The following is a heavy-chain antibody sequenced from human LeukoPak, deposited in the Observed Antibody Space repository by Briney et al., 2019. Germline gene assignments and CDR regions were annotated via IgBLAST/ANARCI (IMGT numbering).Heavy chain of an antibody. D-gene: IGHD3-10*01. J-gene: IGHJ3*02. CDR2: IYYSGST. Sequence: PSETLSLTCAVYGGSFSGYYWSWIRQPPGKGLEWIGSIYYSGSTYYNPSLKSRVTISVDTSKNQFSLKLSSVTAADTAVYYCARARGAFDIWGQGAMVTVSS. V-gene: IGHV4-34*01. CDR3: ARARGAFDI. CDR1: GGSFSGYY.